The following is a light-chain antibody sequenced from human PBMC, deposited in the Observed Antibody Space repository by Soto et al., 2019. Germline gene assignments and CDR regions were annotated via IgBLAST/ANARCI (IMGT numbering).Light chain of an antibody. CDR1: QSVGTSY. CDR3: QQYGNSPQT. V-gene: IGKV3-20*01. CDR2: GAS. Sequence: EIVLTQSPGTLSLSPGERATLSCRASQSVGTSYLAWYQRKPGQAPRLLMYGASNRATGIPDRFSGRGSRTDLTLTISRLEPEDFAVYYCQQYGNSPQTFGQGTKVDIK. J-gene: IGKJ1*01.